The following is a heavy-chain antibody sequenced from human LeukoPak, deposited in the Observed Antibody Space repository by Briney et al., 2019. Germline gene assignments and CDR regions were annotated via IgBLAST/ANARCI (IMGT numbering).Heavy chain of an antibody. V-gene: IGHV4-38-2*02. J-gene: IGHJ6*02. CDR1: GYSISSGYY. CDR2: IYHSGST. CDR3: AREMRNYGMDV. Sequence: SSETLSLTCTVSGYSISSGYYWGWIRPPPGKGLEWIGSIYHSGSTYYNPSLKSRVTISVDTSKNQFSLKLSSVTAADTAVYYCAREMRNYGMDVWGQGTTVTVSS.